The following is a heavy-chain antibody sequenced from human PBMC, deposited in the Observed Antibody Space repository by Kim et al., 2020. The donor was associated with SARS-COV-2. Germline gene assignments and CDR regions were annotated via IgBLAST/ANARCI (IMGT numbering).Heavy chain of an antibody. CDR3: AKDNSFFMITFGEESGGMDV. CDR1: GFTFSSFG. V-gene: IGHV3-30*18. Sequence: GGSLRLSCAASGFTFSSFGMHWVRQAPGKGLEWVALISYDGSNKYYADSLKGRFTISRDSSKNTLYLQMNSLRPEDTAVYFCAKDNSFFMITFGEESGGMDVWGQGATVTVSS. CDR2: ISYDGSNK. D-gene: IGHD3-16*01. J-gene: IGHJ6*02.